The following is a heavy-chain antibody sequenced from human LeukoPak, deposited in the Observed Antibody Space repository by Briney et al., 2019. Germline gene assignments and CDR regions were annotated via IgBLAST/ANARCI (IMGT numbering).Heavy chain of an antibody. CDR1: GHTFTGYY. V-gene: IGHV1-2*02. D-gene: IGHD3-22*01. J-gene: IGHJ4*02. CDR3: ARLRIYYDSSGLLRGFDY. Sequence: ASVKVSCKASGHTFTGYYMHWVRQAPGQGLEWMGWINPNSGGTNYAQKFQGRVTMTRDTSISTAYMELSRLRSDDTAVYYCARLRIYYDSSGLLRGFDYWGQGTLVTVPS. CDR2: INPNSGGT.